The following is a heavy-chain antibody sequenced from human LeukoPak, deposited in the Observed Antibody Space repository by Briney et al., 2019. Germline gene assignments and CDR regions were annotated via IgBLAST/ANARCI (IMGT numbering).Heavy chain of an antibody. CDR1: GYTFTSYY. CDR3: ARERPVVVTAGRFDP. D-gene: IGHD2-21*02. Sequence: ASVKVSCKASGYTFTSYYMHWVRQAPGQGLEWMGIINPSGGSTSYAQKFQGRVTMTRDTSTSTVYMELSSLRSEDTAVYYCARERPVVVTAGRFDPRGQGTLVTVSS. J-gene: IGHJ5*02. V-gene: IGHV1-46*01. CDR2: INPSGGST.